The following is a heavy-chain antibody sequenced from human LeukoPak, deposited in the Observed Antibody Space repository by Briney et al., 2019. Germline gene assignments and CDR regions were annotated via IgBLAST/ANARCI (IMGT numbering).Heavy chain of an antibody. V-gene: IGHV3-66*01. CDR3: ASDSEQQVDSPDV. D-gene: IGHD6-13*01. J-gene: IGHJ6*02. CDR1: GFTVSSNF. CDR2: TYSDGST. Sequence: PGGSLRLSCPASGFTVSSNFWTWVRRAPGKGLEWVSITYSDGSTYYADSVKGRFTISRDSSNNTVYLQMNSLRAEDTALYDCASDSEQQVDSPDVWGQGTTVTVSS.